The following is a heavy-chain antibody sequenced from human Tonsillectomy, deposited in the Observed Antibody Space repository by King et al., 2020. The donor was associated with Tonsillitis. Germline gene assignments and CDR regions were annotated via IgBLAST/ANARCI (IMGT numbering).Heavy chain of an antibody. V-gene: IGHV3-53*04. CDR1: GFTVSSDY. CDR3: SRGGLVRELLGSFDI. Sequence: VQLVESGGGLVRPGGSLRISCAASGFTVSSDYISWVRQAPGKGLEWVSVIYKAGSTFYSDSVKGRFTISRHNSNNTVSLQMNSLRAADTALYYCSRGGLVRELLGSFDIWGQGTMVTVSS. CDR2: IYKAGST. J-gene: IGHJ3*02. D-gene: IGHD3-10*01.